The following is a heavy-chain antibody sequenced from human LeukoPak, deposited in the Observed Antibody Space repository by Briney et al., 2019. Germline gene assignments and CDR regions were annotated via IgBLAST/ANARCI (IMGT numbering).Heavy chain of an antibody. CDR1: GGSVSGYY. CDR3: AREPGPLYDL. Sequence: PSETLSLTCTVSGGSVSGYYWSWIRQPPGKGLEWIGYIHYSGTTIYNPSLESRVTISVDSSKNQISLKVTSVTAADTAVYYCAREPGPLYDLWGRGSLVTVSS. CDR2: IHYSGTT. J-gene: IGHJ2*01. V-gene: IGHV4-59*02. D-gene: IGHD3-10*01.